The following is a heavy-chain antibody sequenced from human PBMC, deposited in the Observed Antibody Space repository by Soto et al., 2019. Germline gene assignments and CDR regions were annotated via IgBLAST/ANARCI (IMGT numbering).Heavy chain of an antibody. CDR1: GFTFSNYA. CDR2: VTSGGGT. J-gene: IGHJ4*02. D-gene: IGHD6-19*01. CDR3: ARTDKFNSQSSGWANRFDY. V-gene: IGHV3-23*01. Sequence: EVQLSESGGDLVQPGGSLRLFCAASGFTFSNYAMTWVRQAPGKGLEWVSTVTSGGGTFYVDTVKGRFTISRDNSKSTLYLQMNSLRAEDTAIYYCARTDKFNSQSSGWANRFDYWGQGALVTVAS.